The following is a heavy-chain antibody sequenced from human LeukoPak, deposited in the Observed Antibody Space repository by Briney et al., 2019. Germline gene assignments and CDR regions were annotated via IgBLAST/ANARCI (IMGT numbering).Heavy chain of an antibody. CDR1: GFTFSDYE. J-gene: IGHJ4*02. Sequence: AGGSLRLSCSASGFTFSDYEMSWVRQAPGEGLDWVSFISTSGSTTDYADSVKGRFTISRDNGKNSLYLQMNSLRAEDTAIYYCARGTFSMYSSGWYVGDWGQGTLVTVSS. CDR2: ISTSGSTT. V-gene: IGHV3-48*03. CDR3: ARGTFSMYSSGWYVGD. D-gene: IGHD6-19*01.